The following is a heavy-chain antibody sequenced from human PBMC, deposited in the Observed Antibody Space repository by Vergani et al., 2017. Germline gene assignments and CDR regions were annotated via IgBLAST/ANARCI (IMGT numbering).Heavy chain of an antibody. CDR3: GRKQSPASLMDKPIDI. CDR2: IKSTFDRGTT. V-gene: IGHV3-15*07. D-gene: IGHD1-26*01. J-gene: IGHJ5*02. Sequence: EVQLVESGGGIVKPGGSLRLSCVASGFSFRNAWMNWVRRTPGKGLEWVGRIKSTFDRGTTDYAAAVKGRFTISRDDSKNTLFLQMNGLKTEDIGVYYCGRKQSPASLMDKPIDIWGQGTLVTVSS. CDR1: GFSFRNAW.